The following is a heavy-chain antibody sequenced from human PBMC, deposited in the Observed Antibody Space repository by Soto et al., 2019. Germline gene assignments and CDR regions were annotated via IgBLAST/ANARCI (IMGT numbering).Heavy chain of an antibody. J-gene: IGHJ6*02. Sequence: QVQLVQSGAEVKKPGSSVKVSCKASGGTFSSYAISWVRQAPGQGLEWMGGIIPIFGTANYAQKCQGRVTITAXXSXSXXDMELSSLRSEDTAVYYCARRGYSYGLDYYYGMDVWGQGTTVTVSS. V-gene: IGHV1-69*12. D-gene: IGHD5-18*01. CDR1: GGTFSSYA. CDR3: ARRGYSYGLDYYYGMDV. CDR2: IIPIFGTA.